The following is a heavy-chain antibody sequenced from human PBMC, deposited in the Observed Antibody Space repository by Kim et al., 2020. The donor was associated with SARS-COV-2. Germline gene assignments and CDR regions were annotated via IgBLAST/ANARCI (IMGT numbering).Heavy chain of an antibody. CDR2: VFDSGRT. V-gene: IGHV4-59*13. D-gene: IGHD1-26*01. CDR1: GASIRTFY. Sequence: SETLSLTCSVSGASIRTFYWSWIRQPPGKGLEWIGFVFDSGRTKYNPSLKSRVTISADTSKNQVSLKLKSVTAADTAIYFCARDLGISGTDFHYFYGLD. CDR3: ARDLGISGTDFHYFYGLD. J-gene: IGHJ6*01.